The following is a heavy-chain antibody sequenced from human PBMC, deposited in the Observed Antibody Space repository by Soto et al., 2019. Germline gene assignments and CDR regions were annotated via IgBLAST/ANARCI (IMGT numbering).Heavy chain of an antibody. CDR2: ISSSGSTI. CDR3: ARESGLNWNPSGYYYGMDV. CDR1: GFTFSDYY. V-gene: IGHV3-11*01. D-gene: IGHD1-1*01. Sequence: GGSLRLSCAASGFTFSDYYMSWIRQAPGKGLEWVSYISSSGSTIYYADSVKGRFTISRDNAKNSLYLQMNSLRAEDTAVYYCARESGLNWNPSGYYYGMDVWGQGTTVTVSS. J-gene: IGHJ6*02.